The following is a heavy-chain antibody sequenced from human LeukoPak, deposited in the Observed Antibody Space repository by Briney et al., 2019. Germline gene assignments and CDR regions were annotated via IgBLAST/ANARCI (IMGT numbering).Heavy chain of an antibody. CDR3: AIHGGGTIRIEAFDV. CDR2: ISGDGRDI. CDR1: ALTFSRYG. Sequence: GGSLRLSCVASALTFSRYGMSWVRQARGKGLEGVSAISGDGRDIFYADAVKGRFTISRDNSKNTLYLQMNSLRDEDTALYYCAIHGGGTIRIEAFDVWGQGTMVTISS. V-gene: IGHV3-23*01. D-gene: IGHD3-3*01. J-gene: IGHJ3*01.